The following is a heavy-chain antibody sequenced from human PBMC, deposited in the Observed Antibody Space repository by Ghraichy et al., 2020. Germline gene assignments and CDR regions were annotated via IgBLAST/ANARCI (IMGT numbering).Heavy chain of an antibody. CDR3: ARGATNNFDY. CDR1: GFTFSNHW. CDR2: INNDGSST. D-gene: IGHD5-24*01. J-gene: IGHJ4*02. Sequence: GGSLRLSCAASGFTFSNHWMHWVRQAPGKGLAWVSRINNDGSSTTYADSVEGRFTISRDNAKKTLYLQMTSLGVEDTAVYYCARGATNNFDYWGQGTLVTVSS. V-gene: IGHV3-74*01.